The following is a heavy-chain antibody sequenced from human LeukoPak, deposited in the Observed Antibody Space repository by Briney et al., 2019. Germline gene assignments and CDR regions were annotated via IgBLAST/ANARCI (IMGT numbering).Heavy chain of an antibody. CDR3: AKDVGKWESLHFFDY. CDR2: ISYDGSNK. CDR1: GFTFSSYG. V-gene: IGHV3-30*18. D-gene: IGHD1-26*01. Sequence: GRSLRLSCAASGFTFSSYGMHWVRQAPGKGLEWVAVISYDGSNKYYADSVKGRFTISRDNSKNTLYLQMNSLRGDDTAVYYCAKDVGKWESLHFFDYWGQGTLVTVSS. J-gene: IGHJ4*02.